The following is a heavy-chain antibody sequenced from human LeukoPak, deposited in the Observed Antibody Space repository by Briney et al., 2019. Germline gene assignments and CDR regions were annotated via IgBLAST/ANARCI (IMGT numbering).Heavy chain of an antibody. J-gene: IGHJ6*03. CDR2: ISGSSGST. D-gene: IGHD1-1*01. Sequence: GGSLRLSCAASGFTFSDYGMSWVRQAPGKGLEWVSAISGSSGSTYYADSVKGRFTISRDNSKNTLYLQMNSLRAEDTAVYYCAKVPGGNFFYYYYMDVWGKGTTVTISS. CDR3: AKVPGGNFFYYYYMDV. V-gene: IGHV3-23*01. CDR1: GFTFSDYG.